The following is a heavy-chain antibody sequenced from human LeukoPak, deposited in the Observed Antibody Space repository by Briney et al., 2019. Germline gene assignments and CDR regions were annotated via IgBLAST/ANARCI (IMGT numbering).Heavy chain of an antibody. CDR3: ASRAVVSLIS. J-gene: IGHJ5*02. CDR2: INPNTGDT. D-gene: IGHD3-22*01. V-gene: IGHV1-2*02. CDR1: GYTFTGYY. Sequence: ASVKVSCTASGYTFTGYYIHWVRQAPGQGLEWMGWINPNTGDTNYAQKFQGRVTMTRDTSISTAYMDLSRLRSDDTALYYCASRAVVSLISWGQGTLVTVSS.